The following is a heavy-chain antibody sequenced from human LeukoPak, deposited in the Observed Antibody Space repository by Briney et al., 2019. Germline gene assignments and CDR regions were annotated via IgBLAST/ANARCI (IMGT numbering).Heavy chain of an antibody. J-gene: IGHJ4*02. D-gene: IGHD3-22*01. Sequence: SETLSLTCTVSGDSISSYYWSWIRQPPGKGLEWIGYIYYSGSTNYNPSLESRVTISIDTSKNQFSLKLSSVTAADTAVYYCARHQGDYYDSSGYYYGAPDYWGQGTLVTVSS. CDR3: ARHQGDYYDSSGYYYGAPDY. V-gene: IGHV4-59*08. CDR2: IYYSGST. CDR1: GDSISSYY.